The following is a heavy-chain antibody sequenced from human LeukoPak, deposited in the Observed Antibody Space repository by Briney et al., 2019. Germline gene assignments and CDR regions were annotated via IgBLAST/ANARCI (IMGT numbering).Heavy chain of an antibody. D-gene: IGHD2-21*01. CDR1: GGSISSYY. CDR3: ARDLLW. J-gene: IGHJ4*02. Sequence: SETLSLTCTVSGGSISSYYWSWIRQPAGKGLKWIGHIYPGGTTSYNPSLKSRVTMSVDTSKNQFSLRLTSVIAADTAVYYCARDLLWWGQGTLVTVSS. CDR2: IYPGGTT. V-gene: IGHV4-4*07.